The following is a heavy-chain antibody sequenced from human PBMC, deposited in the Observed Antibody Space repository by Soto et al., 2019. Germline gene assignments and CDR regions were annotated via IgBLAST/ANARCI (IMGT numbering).Heavy chain of an antibody. CDR3: TTEIIPRGYSSGWYSEN. Sequence: GESLKISCAASGFTFSNAWMNWVRQAPGKGLEWVGRIKSKTDGGTTDYAAPVKGRFTISRDDSKNTLYLQMNSLKTEDTAVYYCTTEIIPRGYSSGWYSENWGQGTLVTVSS. J-gene: IGHJ4*02. V-gene: IGHV3-15*07. D-gene: IGHD6-19*01. CDR1: GFTFSNAW. CDR2: IKSKTDGGTT.